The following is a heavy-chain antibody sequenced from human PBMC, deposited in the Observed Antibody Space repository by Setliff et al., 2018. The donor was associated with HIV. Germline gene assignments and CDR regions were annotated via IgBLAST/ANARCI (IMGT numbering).Heavy chain of an antibody. V-gene: IGHV3-73*01. D-gene: IGHD3-10*01. CDR2: IRSKPYSYAT. CDR1: GFTFSGSP. CDR3: SRVATGSGPDAFDI. J-gene: IGHJ3*02. Sequence: GGPLRLSCAASGFTFSGSPLHWVRQASGKGLEWVGRIRSKPYSYATAYAASLKGRFTISRDDSKNTAYLQMNSLKIEDTAVYYCSRVATGSGPDAFDIWGQGTVVTVSS.